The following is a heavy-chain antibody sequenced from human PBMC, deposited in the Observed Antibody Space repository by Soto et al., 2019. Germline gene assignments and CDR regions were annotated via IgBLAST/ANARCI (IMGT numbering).Heavy chain of an antibody. CDR2: IYYSGST. J-gene: IGHJ3*02. V-gene: IGHV4-30-4*01. Sequence: RTCTVSGGSISSGDYYWSWIRQPPGKGLEWIGYIYYSGSTYYNPSLKSRVTISVDTSKNQFSLKLSSVTAAETAVYYCAKGGAGHAFDIWGQGTMVTVSS. D-gene: IGHD6-19*01. CDR1: GGSISSGDYY. CDR3: AKGGAGHAFDI.